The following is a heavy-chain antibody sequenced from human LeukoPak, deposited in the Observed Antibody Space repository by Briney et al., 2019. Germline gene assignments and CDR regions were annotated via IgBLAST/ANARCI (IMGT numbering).Heavy chain of an antibody. CDR1: GFTFSSYA. D-gene: IGHD6-19*01. J-gene: IGHJ1*01. V-gene: IGHV3-64*01. CDR2: ISGNGDNT. Sequence: GGSLRLSCAASGFTFSSYAMHWVRQAPGKGPEYVAAISGNGDNTHYGSSVQGRFTVSRDNSKNTLYLQMGSLRTEDMAVYYCARAPPLERIGWYGEDEFRGQGTLVTVSS. CDR3: ARAPPLERIGWYGEDEF.